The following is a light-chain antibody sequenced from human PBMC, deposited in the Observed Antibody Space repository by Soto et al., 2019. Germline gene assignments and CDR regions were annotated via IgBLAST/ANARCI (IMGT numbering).Light chain of an antibody. CDR2: DAS. J-gene: IGKJ4*01. CDR3: QQRSDWPST. V-gene: IGKV3-11*01. CDR1: QSVSSY. Sequence: EIVLTQTPATQSLSPGERATLSCRASQSVSSYLAWYQQKPGQAPRLLIYDASNRATGIPARFSGSGSGTEFTLTISSLEPADFAVYYCQQRSDWPSTFGGGTKVQIK.